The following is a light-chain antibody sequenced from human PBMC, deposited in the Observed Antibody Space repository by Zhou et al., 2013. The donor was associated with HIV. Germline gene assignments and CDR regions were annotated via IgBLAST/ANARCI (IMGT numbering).Light chain of an antibody. CDR2: GAS. V-gene: IGKV3D-20*02. CDR1: QRISSSY. Sequence: EIVLTQSPGTLSLSPGERATLSCRASQRISSSYLAWYQQKLGQAPRLLIYGASSRATGIPDRFSGSGSGTDFTLTISRLEPEDFAVYYCQQRRYWPFTFGQGTRLDIK. CDR3: QQRRYWPFT. J-gene: IGKJ5*01.